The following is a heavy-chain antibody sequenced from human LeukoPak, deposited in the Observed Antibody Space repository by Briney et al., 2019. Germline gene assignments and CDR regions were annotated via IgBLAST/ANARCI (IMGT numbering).Heavy chain of an antibody. CDR2: INPSGGST. J-gene: IGHJ4*02. V-gene: IGHV1-46*01. D-gene: IGHD2-15*01. CDR1: GYTFTSYY. CDR3: ATPPWVAAGGHV. Sequence: ASVKVSCKASGYTFTSYYMHWVRQAPGQGLEWMGIINPSGGSTSYAQKFQGRVTMTRDMSTSTVYMELSGLRSEDTAVYYCATPPWVAAGGHVWGQGTLVTVSS.